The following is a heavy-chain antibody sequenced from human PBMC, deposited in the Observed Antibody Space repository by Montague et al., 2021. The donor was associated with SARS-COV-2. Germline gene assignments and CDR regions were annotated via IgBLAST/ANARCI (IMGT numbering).Heavy chain of an antibody. V-gene: IGHV4-59*13. D-gene: IGHD3-10*01. Sequence: SETLSLTCTVSGGSISSYYWTWIRQPPGKGLEWIGYMYYTGSTNYNPSLESRVTISLDTSKNQFSLKLSCVTAADTAVYYCARGHYYGRKDDYYGVDVWGQGTTVTVSS. CDR2: MYYTGST. CDR1: GGSISSYY. CDR3: ARGHYYGRKDDYYGVDV. J-gene: IGHJ6*02.